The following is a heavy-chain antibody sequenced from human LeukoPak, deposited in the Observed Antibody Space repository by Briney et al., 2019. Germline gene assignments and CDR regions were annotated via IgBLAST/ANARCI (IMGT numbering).Heavy chain of an antibody. CDR1: GYSISSGYY. Sequence: PSESLSLTCAVSGYSISSGYYWGWIRQPPGKGLEWIGSIYHSGSTYYNPSLKSRVTISVDTSKNQFSLKLSSVTAADTAVYYCARGISRGYYDSSGLYWFDPWGQGTLVTVSS. J-gene: IGHJ5*02. V-gene: IGHV4-38-2*01. CDR3: ARGISRGYYDSSGLYWFDP. CDR2: IYHSGST. D-gene: IGHD3-22*01.